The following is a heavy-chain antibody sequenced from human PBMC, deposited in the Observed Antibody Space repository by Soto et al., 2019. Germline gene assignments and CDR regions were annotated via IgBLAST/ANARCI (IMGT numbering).Heavy chain of an antibody. D-gene: IGHD1-1*01. CDR1: GGSIRSYY. CDR3: AKNSDTWNNYLAC. CDR2: IYYSGST. J-gene: IGHJ4*02. V-gene: IGHV4-59*08. Sequence: PSETLSLTCTVSGGSIRSYYWSWIRQPPGKGLEWIGYIYYSGSTNYNPSLKSRVTISVDTSKNQFSLKLTSVTAADTAVYYSAKNSDTWNNYLACGGQGTLVPVSS.